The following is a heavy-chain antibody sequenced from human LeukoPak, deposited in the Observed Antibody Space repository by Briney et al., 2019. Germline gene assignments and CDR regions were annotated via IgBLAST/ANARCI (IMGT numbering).Heavy chain of an antibody. Sequence: GGSLRLSCAASGFTFSSYWMHWVRQAPGKGLVWVSRINTDGSSTSYADSVKGRFTISRDNSKNTLYLQMDSLRPEDTAVYYCARDREVTAIHYFDYWGQGTLVTVSS. CDR2: INTDGSST. V-gene: IGHV3-74*01. J-gene: IGHJ4*02. D-gene: IGHD2-21*02. CDR3: ARDREVTAIHYFDY. CDR1: GFTFSSYW.